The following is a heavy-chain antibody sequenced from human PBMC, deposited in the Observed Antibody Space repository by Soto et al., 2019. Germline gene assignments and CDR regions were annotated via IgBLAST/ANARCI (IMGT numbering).Heavy chain of an antibody. D-gene: IGHD5-18*01. CDR1: GFSLTTSGVG. CDR3: AHRGYMYGNWDHGYFDY. Sequence: PTLVNPTQTLALTCTFSGFSLTTSGVGVGWIRKTPGKALEWLAVIYWDDDKRNNPSLKNRLTITKETSKNQVALIMADMDPVDTGTYFCAHRGYMYGNWDHGYFDYWGQGTLVTVSS. J-gene: IGHJ4*02. V-gene: IGHV2-5*02. CDR2: IYWDDDK.